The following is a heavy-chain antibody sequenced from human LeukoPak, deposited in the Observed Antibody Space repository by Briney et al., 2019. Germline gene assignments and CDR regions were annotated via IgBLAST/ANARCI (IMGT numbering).Heavy chain of an antibody. CDR3: ARDKGTTDGSVEGSWFDP. J-gene: IGHJ5*02. D-gene: IGHD3-10*01. CDR2: IYYSGST. CDR1: GGSISSSSYY. V-gene: IGHV4-39*07. Sequence: SETLSLTCTVSGGSISSSSYYWGWIRQPPGKGLEWIGSIYYSGSTYYNPSLKSRVTISVDTSKNQFSLKLSSVTAADTAVYYCARDKGTTDGSVEGSWFDPWGQGTLVTVSS.